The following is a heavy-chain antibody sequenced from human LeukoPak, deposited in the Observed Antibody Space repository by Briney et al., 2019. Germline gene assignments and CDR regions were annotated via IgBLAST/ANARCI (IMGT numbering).Heavy chain of an antibody. CDR1: GFTFISYV. J-gene: IGHJ4*02. D-gene: IGHD5-18*01. Sequence: GSLRLSCAASGFTFISYVMYWVRQASGKGLEGVAVISNDGSNKYYTDSVKGRFTISRDNSKNTLYLQMNSLRAEDTAVYYCARPEGYCYGNFGYWGQGTLVTVSS. CDR2: ISNDGSNK. V-gene: IGHV3-30*04. CDR3: ARPEGYCYGNFGY.